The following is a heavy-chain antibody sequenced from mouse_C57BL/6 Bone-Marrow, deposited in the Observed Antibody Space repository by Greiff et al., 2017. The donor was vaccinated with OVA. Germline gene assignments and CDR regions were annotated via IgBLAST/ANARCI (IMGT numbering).Heavy chain of an antibody. J-gene: IGHJ3*01. CDR3: ARMGLPPFAY. D-gene: IGHD2-2*01. Sequence: EVKLMESGGGLVQPGGSLKLSCAASGFTFSDYGMAWVRQAPRKGPEWVAFISNLAYSIYYAETVTGRFTISRENAKNTLYLEMSSLRSEDTAMYYCARMGLPPFAYWGQGTLVTVSA. V-gene: IGHV5-15*01. CDR1: GFTFSDYG. CDR2: ISNLAYSI.